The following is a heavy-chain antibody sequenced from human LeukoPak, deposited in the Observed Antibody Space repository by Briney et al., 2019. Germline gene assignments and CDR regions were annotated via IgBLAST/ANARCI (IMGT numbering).Heavy chain of an antibody. CDR3: ARSGEQQLAIDFDY. J-gene: IGHJ4*02. CDR2: IYSSGST. CDR1: GVSISSGSNY. Sequence: PSETLSLTCSVSGVSISSGSNYWGWIRQPPGKTLEWIGSIYSSGSTYYTPSLKSRVIILFDTAKNHFSLNLSSVTAADTAVYYCARSGEQQLAIDFDYWGQGTLVTVSS. V-gene: IGHV4-39*07. D-gene: IGHD6-13*01.